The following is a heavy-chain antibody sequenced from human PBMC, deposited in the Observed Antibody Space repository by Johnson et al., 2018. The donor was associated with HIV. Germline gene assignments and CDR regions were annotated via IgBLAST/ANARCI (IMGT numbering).Heavy chain of an antibody. V-gene: IGHV3-66*01. CDR1: GFTVSSNY. J-gene: IGHJ3*02. Sequence: VQLVESGGGLVQPGGSLRLSCAASGFTVSSNYMSWVRQAPGKGLEWVSVFYSGGFTYYSDSVTGRFSMSRENVKNSLYLQMNNLRAGDTAVYFCARESRDGPNLRAFDIWGQGTTVIVSS. D-gene: IGHD5-24*01. CDR3: ARESRDGPNLRAFDI. CDR2: FYSGGFT.